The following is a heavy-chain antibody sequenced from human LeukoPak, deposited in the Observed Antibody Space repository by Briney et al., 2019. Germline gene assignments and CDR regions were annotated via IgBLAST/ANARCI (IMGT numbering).Heavy chain of an antibody. V-gene: IGHV4-4*07. D-gene: IGHD5-24*01. CDR2: IYTSGST. CDR3: ATGDGYNSFDY. Sequence: ETLSLTCTASGGSFSSYYWSWIRQPAGKGLEWIGRIYTSGSTNYNSSLKSRVTMSVDTSKNQVSLKLSSVTAAGTAVYYCATGDGYNSFDYWGQGTLVTVSS. J-gene: IGHJ4*02. CDR1: GGSFSSYY.